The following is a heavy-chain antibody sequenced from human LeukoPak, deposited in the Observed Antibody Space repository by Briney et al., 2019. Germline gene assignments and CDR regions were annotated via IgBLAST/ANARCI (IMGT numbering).Heavy chain of an antibody. CDR3: ARVADSSSWYGGRGFDP. J-gene: IGHJ5*02. CDR2: INPNSGGT. Sequence: ASVKVSCKASGYTFTGYYMHWVRQAPGQGLEWMGWINPNSGGTNYAQKFQGRVTMTRDTSISTAYMELSRLRSDDTAVYYCARVADSSSWYGGRGFDPWGQGTLVTVSS. D-gene: IGHD6-13*01. V-gene: IGHV1-2*02. CDR1: GYTFTGYY.